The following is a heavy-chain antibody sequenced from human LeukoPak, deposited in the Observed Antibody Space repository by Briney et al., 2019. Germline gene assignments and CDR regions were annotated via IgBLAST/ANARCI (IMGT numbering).Heavy chain of an antibody. CDR1: GFTFSSYW. J-gene: IGHJ4*02. CDR2: INSDGSST. V-gene: IGHV3-74*01. D-gene: IGHD2-2*01. CDR3: AKVRWDVVVPAASFDY. Sequence: PGGSLRLSCAASGFTFSSYWMHWVRQAPGQGLVWVSRINSDGSSTSYADSVKGRFTISRDNAKNTLYLQMNSLRAEDTAVYYCAKVRWDVVVPAASFDYWGQGTLVTVSS.